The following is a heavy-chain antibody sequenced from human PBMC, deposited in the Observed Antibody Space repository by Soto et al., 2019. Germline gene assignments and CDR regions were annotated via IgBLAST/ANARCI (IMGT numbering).Heavy chain of an antibody. CDR3: ARVAADIASWLDP. CDR1: GDSISTYN. J-gene: IGHJ5*02. CDR2: ISYSGVT. Sequence: QGQLQESGPGLVKPSETLSLTCTVSGDSISTYNWGWIRQPPGKGLEWIGCISYSGVTNYNPSLKSRVTISVDTPKNQLSLKLNSVTAADTAVYYSARVAADIASWLDPWGQGTLVTVSS. D-gene: IGHD5-12*01. V-gene: IGHV4-59*01.